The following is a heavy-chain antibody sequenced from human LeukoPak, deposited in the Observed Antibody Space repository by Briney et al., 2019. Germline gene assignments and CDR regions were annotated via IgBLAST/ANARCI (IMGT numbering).Heavy chain of an antibody. V-gene: IGHV4-39*01. D-gene: IGHD3-22*01. CDR1: GGSISSSSYY. J-gene: IGHJ4*02. CDR3: ATTGYYYDSSGYYGY. CDR2: IYYSGST. Sequence: PSETLSLTCTVSGGSISSSSYYWGWIRQPPGKGLEWIGSIYYSGSTYYNPSLKSRVTISVDTSKNQSSLKLSSVTAADTAVYYCATTGYYYDSSGYYGYWGQGTLVTVSS.